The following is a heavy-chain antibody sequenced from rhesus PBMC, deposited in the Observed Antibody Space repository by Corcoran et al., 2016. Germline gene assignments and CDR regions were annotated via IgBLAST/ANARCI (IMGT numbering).Heavy chain of an antibody. CDR2: ISGSSGSN. Sequence: QVQLQESGPGLVKPSETLSLTCAVSGGSVSSSNWWSWIRQPPGKGLEWIGYISGSSGSNYYNPSLKSRVTISTVTSKNQFSLKLSSVTAADTAVYYCARDESLSGSSHYWGQGVLVTVSS. V-gene: IGHV4-65*01. CDR3: ARDESLSGSSHY. J-gene: IGHJ4*01. CDR1: GGSVSSSNW. D-gene: IGHD6-25*01.